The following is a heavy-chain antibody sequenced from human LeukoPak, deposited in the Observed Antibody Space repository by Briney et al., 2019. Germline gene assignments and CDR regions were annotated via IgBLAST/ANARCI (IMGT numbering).Heavy chain of an antibody. CDR1: GYTFTSYG. CDR2: ISAYNGNT. D-gene: IGHD3-22*01. J-gene: IGHJ4*02. Sequence: ASVKVSCKASGYTFTSYGISWVRQAPGQGLEWMGWISAYNGNTNYAQKLQGRVTMTTDTSTSTAYMELRSLRSDDTAVYYCVRTTYYYDSSGYCSFDYWGQGTLVTVSS. CDR3: VRTTYYYDSSGYCSFDY. V-gene: IGHV1-18*01.